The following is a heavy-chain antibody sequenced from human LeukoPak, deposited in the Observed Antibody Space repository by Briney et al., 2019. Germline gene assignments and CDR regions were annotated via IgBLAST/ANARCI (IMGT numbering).Heavy chain of an antibody. CDR1: GGSISSGSYY. D-gene: IGHD6-13*01. CDR2: IYTSGST. Sequence: SETLSLTCTVSGGSISSGSYYWSWIRQPAGKGLEWIGRIYTSGSTNYNPSLKSRVTISVDTSKNQFSLKLSSEIAADTAVYYCAREVPVGLYIAAAGTVDYWGQGTLVTVSS. CDR3: AREVPVGLYIAAAGTVDY. J-gene: IGHJ4*02. V-gene: IGHV4-61*02.